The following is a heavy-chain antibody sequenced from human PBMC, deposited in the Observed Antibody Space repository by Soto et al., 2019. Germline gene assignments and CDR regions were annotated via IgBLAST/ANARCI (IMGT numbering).Heavy chain of an antibody. Sequence: QVQLQESGPRVVKPSQTLSLTCTVSDGSISSGDYYWSWIRQHPGKGLEWIGYIYYSGSTYYNPCLTSRLSRSVDASKNLFSLKLSSVTAADSAVYYCARVRMETYYYGSGHFDYWGQGTLVTVSS. CDR3: ARVRMETYYYGSGHFDY. V-gene: IGHV4-31*03. CDR1: DGSISSGDYY. D-gene: IGHD3-10*01. J-gene: IGHJ4*02. CDR2: IYYSGST.